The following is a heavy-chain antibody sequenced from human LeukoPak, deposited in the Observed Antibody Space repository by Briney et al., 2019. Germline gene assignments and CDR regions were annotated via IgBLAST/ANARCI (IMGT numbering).Heavy chain of an antibody. CDR1: RYTFTSYD. CDR3: ARGDRVRGGVAEDY. Sequence: PGASVKVSCMASRYTFTSYDINWVRQATGQGVEWVGWMNPNSGNTGYAKKFQGRVTMTRTNSISTAYMELSSLRSEDTAVYYCARGDRVRGGVAEDYWGQGKLVTVSS. CDR2: MNPNSGNT. J-gene: IGHJ4*02. D-gene: IGHD3-16*01. V-gene: IGHV1-8*01.